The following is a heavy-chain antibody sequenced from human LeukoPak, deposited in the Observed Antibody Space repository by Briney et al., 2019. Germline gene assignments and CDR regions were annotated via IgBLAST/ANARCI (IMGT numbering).Heavy chain of an antibody. Sequence: PGGSLRPSCAASGFTFSTYWMSWVRQAPVKGLEWVANINQDGSEKYSVDSVKGRFTISRDNAKSSVYLQMDYLRADDTAVYYCARDRALYDSRRGYYYTEDDYWGQGTLVTVSS. J-gene: IGHJ4*02. CDR3: ARDRALYDSRRGYYYTEDDY. V-gene: IGHV3-7*01. D-gene: IGHD3-22*01. CDR1: GFTFSTYW. CDR2: INQDGSEK.